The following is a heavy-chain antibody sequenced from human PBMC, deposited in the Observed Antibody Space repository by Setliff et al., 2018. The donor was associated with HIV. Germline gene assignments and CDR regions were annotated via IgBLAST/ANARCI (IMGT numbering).Heavy chain of an antibody. CDR1: GGSISHYY. Sequence: SETLSLTCTVSGGSISHYYWNWIRQSPGKGLEWIGFISYSGTTNYNPSLESRVTISIDTSNNQSSLKLTSVTAADTAVYYCTIPASSLAPNWGRGTQVTVSS. CDR2: ISYSGTT. J-gene: IGHJ4*02. CDR3: TIPASSLAPN. V-gene: IGHV4-59*08.